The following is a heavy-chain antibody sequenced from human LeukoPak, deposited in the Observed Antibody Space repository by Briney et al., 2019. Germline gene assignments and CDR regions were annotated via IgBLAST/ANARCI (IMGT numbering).Heavy chain of an antibody. D-gene: IGHD6-13*01. V-gene: IGHV3-7*03. CDR3: ARVKRGSSWYDY. J-gene: IGHJ4*02. CDR1: GFTFSSYV. Sequence: GGSLRLSCAASGFTFSSYVMSWVRQAPGKGLEWVANIKQDGSEKYYVDSVKGRFTISRDNAKNSLYLQMNSLRAEDTAVYYCARVKRGSSWYDYWGQGTLVTVSS. CDR2: IKQDGSEK.